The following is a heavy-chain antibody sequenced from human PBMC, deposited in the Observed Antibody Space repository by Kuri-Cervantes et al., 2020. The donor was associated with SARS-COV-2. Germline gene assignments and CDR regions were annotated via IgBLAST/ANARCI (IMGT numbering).Heavy chain of an antibody. Sequence: GGSLRLSCAASGFTFSSYSMNWVRQAPGKGLEWVSYISSSSSTIYYADSVKGRFTISRDNAKNSLYLQMNSLRAEDTAVYYCARDHNDFWSGYYPLDYWGQGTLVTVSS. D-gene: IGHD3-3*01. CDR1: GFTFSSYS. J-gene: IGHJ4*02. V-gene: IGHV3-48*04. CDR3: ARDHNDFWSGYYPLDY. CDR2: ISSSSSTI.